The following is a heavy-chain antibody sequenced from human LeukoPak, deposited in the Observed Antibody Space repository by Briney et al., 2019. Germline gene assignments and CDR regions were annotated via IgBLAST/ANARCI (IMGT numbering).Heavy chain of an antibody. Sequence: PGGSLRLSCAASGFTFSSYWMHWVRQAPGKGLVWVSRINTDGSSTSYADSVKGRFTISRDNAKNTLYLQMNSLRAEDTAVYYCARVSREWRGVIRFDPWGQGTLVTVSS. CDR2: INTDGSST. CDR3: ARVSREWRGVIRFDP. D-gene: IGHD3-10*01. V-gene: IGHV3-74*01. CDR1: GFTFSSYW. J-gene: IGHJ5*02.